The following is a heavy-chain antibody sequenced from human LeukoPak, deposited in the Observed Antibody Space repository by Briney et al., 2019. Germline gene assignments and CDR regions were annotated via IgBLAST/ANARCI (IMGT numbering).Heavy chain of an antibody. CDR3: AKVKAPAYDGKPKNYYYYGMDV. Sequence: GGSLRLSCAASGFTFSSYAMSWVRQAPGKGLERVSAISGSGGSTYYADSVKGRFTISRDNSKNTLYLQMNSLRAEDTAVYYCAKVKAPAYDGKPKNYYYYGMDVWGQGTTVTVSS. V-gene: IGHV3-23*01. J-gene: IGHJ6*02. CDR1: GFTFSSYA. CDR2: ISGSGGST. D-gene: IGHD4-23*01.